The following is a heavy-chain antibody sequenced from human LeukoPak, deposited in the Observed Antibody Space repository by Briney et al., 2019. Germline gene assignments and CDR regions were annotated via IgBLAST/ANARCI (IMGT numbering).Heavy chain of an antibody. CDR1: GYTFTSYA. V-gene: IGHV1-3*02. CDR2: SNAGNGNT. D-gene: IGHD4-17*01. CDR3: ATVSRDYGDNVTPDY. J-gene: IGHJ4*02. Sequence: ASVKVSCKASGYTFTSYAMHWVRQAPGQRLEWMGWSNAGNGNTKYSQEFQGRVTITRDTSASTAYMELSSLRSEDTAVYYCATVSRDYGDNVTPDYWGQGTLVTVSS.